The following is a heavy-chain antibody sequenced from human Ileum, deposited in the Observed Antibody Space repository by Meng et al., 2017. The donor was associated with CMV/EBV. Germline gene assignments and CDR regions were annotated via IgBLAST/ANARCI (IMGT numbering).Heavy chain of an antibody. J-gene: IGHJ5*02. Sequence: LSLTCAVYGGSFSGYYWSWIRQPPGKGLEWIGEINHRGSTNYNPSLKSRVTISVDTSKNQFSLKLSSVTAADTAVYYCARVGGSYSSWGQGTLVTVSS. CDR2: INHRGST. D-gene: IGHD1-26*01. CDR1: GGSFSGYY. V-gene: IGHV4-34*01. CDR3: ARVGGSYSS.